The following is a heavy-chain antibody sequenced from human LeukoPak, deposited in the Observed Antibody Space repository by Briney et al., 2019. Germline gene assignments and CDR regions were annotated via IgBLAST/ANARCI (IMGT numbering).Heavy chain of an antibody. J-gene: IGHJ4*02. V-gene: IGHV3-21*01. CDR3: ARDLYGDYPWDY. Sequence: GGSLRLSCAASGFTFSSYSMNWVRQAPGKGLEWVSSISSSSSYIYYADSVKGRFTISRANAKNSLYLQMNSLRAEDTAVYYCARDLYGDYPWDYWGQGTLVTVSS. CDR1: GFTFSSYS. CDR2: ISSSSSYI. D-gene: IGHD4-17*01.